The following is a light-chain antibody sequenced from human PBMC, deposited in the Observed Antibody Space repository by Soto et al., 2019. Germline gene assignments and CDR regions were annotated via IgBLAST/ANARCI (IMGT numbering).Light chain of an antibody. CDR1: SSNIGSNT. V-gene: IGLV1-44*01. CDR3: AAWDDSLNGDVV. Sequence: QSALTQPPSASGTPGQRVTISCSGSSSNIGSNTVNWYQQLPGTAPKLLIYSNNQRPSGVPDRFSGSKSGTSASLAISGLQSEDEADYYCAAWDDSLNGDVVFGGATQLTVL. J-gene: IGLJ2*01. CDR2: SNN.